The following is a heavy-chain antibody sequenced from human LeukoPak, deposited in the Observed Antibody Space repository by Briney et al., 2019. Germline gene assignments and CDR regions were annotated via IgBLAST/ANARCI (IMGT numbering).Heavy chain of an antibody. CDR3: ARTSGDPFDY. CDR1: GFTFSSYA. J-gene: IGHJ4*02. V-gene: IGHV3-7*01. Sequence: PGGSLRLSCAASGFTFSSYAMSWVRQAPGKGLEWVANINEDGGEKYYADSVKGRFIISRDNARNSLYVQMNNLRAEDTAVYYCARTSGDPFDYWGQGTLVAVSS. CDR2: INEDGGEK. D-gene: IGHD4-17*01.